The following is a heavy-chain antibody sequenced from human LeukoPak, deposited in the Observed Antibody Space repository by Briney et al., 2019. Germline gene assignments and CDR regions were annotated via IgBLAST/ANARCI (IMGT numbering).Heavy chain of an antibody. Sequence: GGSLRLSCAASEFTFSRYEMNGVRQAPGKGLEWVSYISSSGSTIYYADYVKGRFTLSRDNAKNSLYLQMNSLRAEDTAVYYCASDRGGYDWNGPFDYWGQGTLVTVSS. J-gene: IGHJ4*02. CDR3: ASDRGGYDWNGPFDY. CDR1: EFTFSRYE. D-gene: IGHD5-12*01. V-gene: IGHV3-48*03. CDR2: ISSSGSTI.